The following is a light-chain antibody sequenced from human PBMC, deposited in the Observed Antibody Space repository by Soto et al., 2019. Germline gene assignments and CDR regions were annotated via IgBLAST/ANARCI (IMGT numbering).Light chain of an antibody. V-gene: IGLV2-14*01. CDR2: DVT. CDR3: SSYTTSRTYV. CDR1: SSDVGRYNY. J-gene: IGLJ1*01. Sequence: QSALTQPASVSVSPGQSITISCTGTSSDVGRYNYVSWYQQHPGKAPKLLIYDVTTRPSEVSNRFSGSKSGNTATLTVSGLEAEDEADHYCSSYTTSRTYVFGTGTKLTVL.